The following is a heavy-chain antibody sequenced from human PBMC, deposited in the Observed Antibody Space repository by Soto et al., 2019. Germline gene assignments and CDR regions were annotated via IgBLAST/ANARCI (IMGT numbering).Heavy chain of an antibody. Sequence: ASVKVSCKASGYTFTSYGISWVRQAPGQGLEWMGWISAYNGNTNYAQKLQGRVTMTTDTSTSTAYMELRSLRSDDTAVYYCARHGRDCSSTSCYVFQHTKSRPLPEYWGQGTLVTVSS. CDR1: GYTFTSYG. CDR2: ISAYNGNT. D-gene: IGHD2-2*01. J-gene: IGHJ4*02. V-gene: IGHV1-18*01. CDR3: ARHGRDCSSTSCYVFQHTKSRPLPEY.